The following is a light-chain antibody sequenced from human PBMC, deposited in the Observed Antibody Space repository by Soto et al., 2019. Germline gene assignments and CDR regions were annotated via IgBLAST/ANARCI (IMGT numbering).Light chain of an antibody. CDR1: QSVSSN. Sequence: VMTQSPATLSVSPGERATLSCRASQSVSSNLAWYQQKPGQAPRLLIYGASTRATGIPARFSGSGSGTEFTLTISSLQPEDFAVYYCQQYNNWRTFGQGTKV. J-gene: IGKJ1*01. CDR3: QQYNNWRT. V-gene: IGKV3-15*01. CDR2: GAS.